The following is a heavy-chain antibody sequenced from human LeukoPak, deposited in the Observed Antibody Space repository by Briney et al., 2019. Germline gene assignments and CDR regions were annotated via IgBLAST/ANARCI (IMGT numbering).Heavy chain of an antibody. CDR2: ISVYNANR. CDR3: ARGPRHYFVAGSAPLDFDY. D-gene: IGHD3-10*01. V-gene: IGHV1-18*01. J-gene: IGHJ4*02. CDR1: DYTFTMYG. Sequence: GASVKVSCKASDYTFTMYGVHWVRQAPGQGLEWMEWISVYNANRIYAEKLQGRVTMTTDTSTDTAYMELRSLRSDDTDVYYCARGPRHYFVAGSAPLDFDYWGQGTLVTVSS.